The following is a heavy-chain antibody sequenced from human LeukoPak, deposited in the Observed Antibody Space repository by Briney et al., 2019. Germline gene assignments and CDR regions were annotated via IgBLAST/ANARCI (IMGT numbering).Heavy chain of an antibody. CDR3: ARDRRYGDYSLDY. CDR1: GFTFSSYS. J-gene: IGHJ4*02. D-gene: IGHD4-17*01. Sequence: GGSPRLSCAASGFTFSSYSMNWVRQAPGKGLEWVSYISSSSSTIYYADSVKGRFTISRDNAKNSLYLQMNSLRAEDTAVYYCARDRRYGDYSLDYWDQGTLVTVSS. V-gene: IGHV3-48*01. CDR2: ISSSSSTI.